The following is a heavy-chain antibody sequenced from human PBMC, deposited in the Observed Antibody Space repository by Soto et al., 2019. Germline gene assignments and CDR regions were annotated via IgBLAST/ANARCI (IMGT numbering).Heavy chain of an antibody. CDR1: GGSFSGYY. CDR2: INHSGST. J-gene: IGHJ5*02. V-gene: IGHV4-34*01. D-gene: IGHD2-15*01. CDR3: ARGLEYCSGGSCYGTFDP. Sequence: QVQLQQWGAGLLKPSETLSLTCAVYGGSFSGYYWSWIRQPPGKGLEWIGEINHSGSTNYNPSLKSRVTISVDTSKNQFSLKLSSVTAADTAVYYCARGLEYCSGGSCYGTFDPWGQGTLVTVSS.